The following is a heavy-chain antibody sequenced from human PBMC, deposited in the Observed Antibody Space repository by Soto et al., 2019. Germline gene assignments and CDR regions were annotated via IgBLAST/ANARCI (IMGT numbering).Heavy chain of an antibody. Sequence: QVQLVQSGAEVKKPGSSLKVSCKATGGTFSSYAISWVRQAPGQGLEWMGGIITIIGTANYAQKLQGRVTITAYETTSTAYMELSSRRSEDIAVYYCARTRSGPTWFAHWGQRTVVTVSS. CDR3: ARTRSGPTWFAH. CDR1: GGTFSSYA. CDR2: IITIIGTA. J-gene: IGHJ5*01. V-gene: IGHV1-69*01. D-gene: IGHD3-3*01.